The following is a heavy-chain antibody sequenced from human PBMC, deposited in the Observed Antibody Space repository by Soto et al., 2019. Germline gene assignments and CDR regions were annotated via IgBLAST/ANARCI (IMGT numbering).Heavy chain of an antibody. J-gene: IGHJ4*02. D-gene: IGHD2-2*03. CDR1: GDTFRRYA. CDR3: ARVVDIPSYYDF. CDR2: IMPGLGAP. V-gene: IGHV1-69*01. Sequence: QAHLVQSGAEVKKPGSSVKVSCKASGDTFRRYAVSWVRQAPGQGLEWVGGIMPGLGAPNYAQNLQGRVTITADASTSPGYMEMSRLRSQDTAVYYCARVVDIPSYYDFWGQGILVTVSS.